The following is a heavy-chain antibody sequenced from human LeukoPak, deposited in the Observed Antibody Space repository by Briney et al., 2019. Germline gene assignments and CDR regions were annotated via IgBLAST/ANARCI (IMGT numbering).Heavy chain of an antibody. Sequence: GGSLRLSCEASGLTFSNSWMHWVRQVPGEGLGWVSRMYGDMRDISYADSVKGRFTISRDNAKNTVYLQMNSLRGEDTAVYYCARDLGLRGSTWGQGTLVTVSS. CDR2: MYGDMRDI. CDR3: ARDLGLRGST. D-gene: IGHD5-12*01. J-gene: IGHJ5*02. V-gene: IGHV3-74*01. CDR1: GLTFSNSW.